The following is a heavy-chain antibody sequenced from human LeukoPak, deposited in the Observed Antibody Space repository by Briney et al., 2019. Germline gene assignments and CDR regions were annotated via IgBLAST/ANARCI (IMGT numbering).Heavy chain of an antibody. CDR3: AKVTWYSSSSGVVSGYFDY. V-gene: IGHV3-23*01. CDR1: GFTFSSYA. Sequence: GGSLRLSCAASGFTFSSYAMSWVRQAPGKGLEWVSAISGSGGSTYYADSVKGRFTISRDNSKNTLYLQMNSLRAEDTAVYYCAKVTWYSSSSGVVSGYFDYWGQGTLVTVSS. D-gene: IGHD6-6*01. J-gene: IGHJ4*02. CDR2: ISGSGGST.